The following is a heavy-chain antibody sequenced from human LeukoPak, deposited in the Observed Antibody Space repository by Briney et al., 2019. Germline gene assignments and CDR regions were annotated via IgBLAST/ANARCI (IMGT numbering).Heavy chain of an antibody. D-gene: IGHD3-10*01. J-gene: IGHJ6*03. CDR2: INHSGST. CDR1: GGSFSGYY. V-gene: IGHV4-34*01. CDR3: ARDSYYYGSGSYSPRASYYYYYYMDV. Sequence: SETLSLTCAVYGGSFSGYYWSWIRQPPGKGLEWIGEINHSGSTNYNPSLKSRVTISVDTSKNQFSLKLSSVTAADTAVYYCARDSYYYGSGSYSPRASYYYYYYMDVWGKGTTVTISS.